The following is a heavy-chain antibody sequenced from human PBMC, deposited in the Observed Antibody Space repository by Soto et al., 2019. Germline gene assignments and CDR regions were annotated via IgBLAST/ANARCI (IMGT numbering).Heavy chain of an antibody. Sequence: SGPTLVNPTQTLTLTCTFSGFSLSTSGVGVGWIRQPPGKALEWLAHIFSNDEKSYSTSLKSRLTISKDTSKSQVVLTMTNMDPVDTATYYCARIGNYYYGMDVWGQGTTVTVSS. J-gene: IGHJ6*02. CDR1: GFSLSTSGVG. CDR3: ARIGNYYYGMDV. V-gene: IGHV2-26*01. CDR2: IFSNDEK.